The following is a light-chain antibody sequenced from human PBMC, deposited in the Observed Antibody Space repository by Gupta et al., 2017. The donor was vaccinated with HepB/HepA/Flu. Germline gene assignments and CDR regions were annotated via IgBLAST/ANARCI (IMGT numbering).Light chain of an antibody. CDR1: QGIRSY. CDR2: AAS. J-gene: IGKJ1*01. Sequence: IQMTQSPSSLSASVGDRVTITCRARQGIRSYLAWYQQKPGEVPNLLIYAASTWQSGVTSRFSGSGFGKDVSITSSSRHLEDVATYYSHKDNSVPTWTFGQGTKVEIK. V-gene: IGKV1-27*01. CDR3: HKDNSVPTWT.